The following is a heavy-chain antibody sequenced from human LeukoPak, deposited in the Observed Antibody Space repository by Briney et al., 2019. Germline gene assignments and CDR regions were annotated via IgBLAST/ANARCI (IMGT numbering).Heavy chain of an antibody. CDR1: GGSISSGDYY. Sequence: SQTLSLTCTVSGGSISSGDYYWSWIRQPPGKGLEWSGYIYYSGSTYYNPSLKSRVTISVDTSKNQFSLKLSSVTAADTAVYYCARDEAYGDYGSGLFDYWGQGTLVTVSS. J-gene: IGHJ4*02. CDR3: ARDEAYGDYGSGLFDY. V-gene: IGHV4-30-4*01. D-gene: IGHD4-17*01. CDR2: IYYSGST.